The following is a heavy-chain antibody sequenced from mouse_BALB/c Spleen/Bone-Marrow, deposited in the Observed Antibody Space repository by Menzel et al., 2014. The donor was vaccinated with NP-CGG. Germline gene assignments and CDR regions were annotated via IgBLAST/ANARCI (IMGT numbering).Heavy chain of an antibody. Sequence: EVTLVESGGGLVQPGGSLRLSCTTSGFTFTDYYMSWGRQPPGKALEWLGFIRNKANGYTTEYSASVKGRFTISRDSSHSILYLQMNTLRAEDSATYYCARTTGTPYLDYWGQDTTLTVSS. D-gene: IGHD4-1*02. CDR1: GFTFTDYY. CDR2: IRNKANGYTT. V-gene: IGHV7-3*02. CDR3: ARTTGTPYLDY. J-gene: IGHJ2*01.